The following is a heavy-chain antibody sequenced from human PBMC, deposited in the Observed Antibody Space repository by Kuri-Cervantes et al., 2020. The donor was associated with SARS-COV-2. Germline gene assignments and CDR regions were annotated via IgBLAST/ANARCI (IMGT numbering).Heavy chain of an antibody. CDR2: ISSSGSTI. J-gene: IGHJ3*02. D-gene: IGHD3-10*01. CDR3: ARDRPSNYYGSGSSLDAFDI. Sequence: GESLKISCAASGFTFSDYYMSWIRQAPGKGLEWVSYISSSGSTIYYADSVKGRFTISRDNAKNSLYLQMNSLRAEDTAVYYCARDRPSNYYGSGSSLDAFDICGQGTMVTVSS. CDR1: GFTFSDYY. V-gene: IGHV3-11*04.